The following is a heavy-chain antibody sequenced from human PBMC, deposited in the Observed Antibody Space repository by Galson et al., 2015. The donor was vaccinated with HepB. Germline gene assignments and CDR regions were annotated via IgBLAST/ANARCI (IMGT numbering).Heavy chain of an antibody. D-gene: IGHD5-12*01. Sequence: SLRLSCAASGFSFSIYVMHWVRQAPGKGLEWVAVISYDGGNKYYADSVRGRFTVSRDNSKNTLYLQMNSLRAEDTAVYYCARDQGSGEYSFYGMDVWGQETTVTVSS. CDR2: ISYDGGNK. J-gene: IGHJ6*02. CDR1: GFSFSIYV. V-gene: IGHV3-30-3*01. CDR3: ARDQGSGEYSFYGMDV.